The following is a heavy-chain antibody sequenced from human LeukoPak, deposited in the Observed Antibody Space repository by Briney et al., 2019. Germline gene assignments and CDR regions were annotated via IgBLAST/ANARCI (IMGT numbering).Heavy chain of an antibody. CDR1: GGSLSSYY. CDR2: IYYSGST. V-gene: IGHV4-59*08. D-gene: IGHD4-11*01. Sequence: PSETLSLTCTVSGGSLSSYYWSWIRQPPGKGLEWIGYIYYSGSTNYNPSLKSRVTISVDTSKNQFSLKLSSVTAADTAVYYCARHLPGGFTVTTRIDWFDPWGQGTLVTVSS. CDR3: ARHLPGGFTVTTRIDWFDP. J-gene: IGHJ5*02.